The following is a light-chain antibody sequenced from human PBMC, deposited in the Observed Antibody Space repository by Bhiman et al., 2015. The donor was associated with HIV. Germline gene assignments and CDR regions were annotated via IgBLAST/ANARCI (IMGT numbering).Light chain of an antibody. CDR1: SGSIASNY. V-gene: IGLV6-57*01. J-gene: IGLJ2*01. CDR3: QSYDSSNMV. Sequence: LTQPASVSGSPGQSITISCTRSSGSIASNYVQWYQQRPGSSPTTVIYEDNQRPSGVPDRFSGSIDSSSNSASLTISGLKTEDEADYYCQSYDSSNMVFGGGTKLTVL. CDR2: EDN.